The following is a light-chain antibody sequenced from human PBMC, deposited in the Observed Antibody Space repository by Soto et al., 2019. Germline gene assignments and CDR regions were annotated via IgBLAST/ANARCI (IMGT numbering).Light chain of an antibody. CDR2: GVS. Sequence: QAARTQPASVSGSPGQAITISCTGTISDFVVYNYVSWYQQHPGKAPKLMIYGVSNRPSGVSNRFSGSKSGNTASPTISGLQADDEADYYCSSHTISSALQVFGTGTKVTVL. J-gene: IGLJ1*01. CDR3: SSHTISSALQV. V-gene: IGLV2-14*01. CDR1: ISDFVVYNY.